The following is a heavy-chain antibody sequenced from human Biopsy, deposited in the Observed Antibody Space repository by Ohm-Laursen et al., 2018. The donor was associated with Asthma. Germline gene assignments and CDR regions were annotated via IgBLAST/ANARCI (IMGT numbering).Heavy chain of an antibody. CDR3: ARGPEYVRSSGALDY. J-gene: IGHJ4*02. D-gene: IGHD2-2*01. V-gene: IGHV1-69*13. Sequence: SVKVSCKASGYTVTRYAINWVRQAPGQGLEWMGGLIPVLGTPDHAQMFEGRVTITADDSTSTAYMELSSLSSEDTALYYCARGPEYVRSSGALDYWGQGTLVTVSS. CDR1: GYTVTRYA. CDR2: LIPVLGTP.